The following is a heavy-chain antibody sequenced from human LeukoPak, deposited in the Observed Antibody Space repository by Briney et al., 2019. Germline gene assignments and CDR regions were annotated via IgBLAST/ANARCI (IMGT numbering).Heavy chain of an antibody. D-gene: IGHD5-18*01. Sequence: TGGSLRLSCAASGFTFSSYSMNWVRQAPGKGLEWVSSISSSSSYIYYADSVKGRFTISRDNAKNSLYLQMNSLRAEDTAVYYCARETGYAYGRAPLDYWGQGTLVTVSS. J-gene: IGHJ4*02. CDR2: ISSSSSYI. V-gene: IGHV3-21*04. CDR1: GFTFSSYS. CDR3: ARETGYAYGRAPLDY.